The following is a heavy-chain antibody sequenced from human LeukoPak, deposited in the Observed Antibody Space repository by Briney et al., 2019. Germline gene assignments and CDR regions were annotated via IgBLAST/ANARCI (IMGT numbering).Heavy chain of an antibody. CDR1: GGSISGYY. D-gene: IGHD1-7*01. V-gene: IGHV4-4*07. Sequence: SETLSLTCSVSGGSISGYYWTWIRQPAGKGLEWIGRVYTSGSTHYNPSLKARLTMSVDTSKNQFSLKLSSVTAADTAVYYCARLIAGTTKAFDIWGQGTMVTVSS. J-gene: IGHJ3*02. CDR3: ARLIAGTTKAFDI. CDR2: VYTSGST.